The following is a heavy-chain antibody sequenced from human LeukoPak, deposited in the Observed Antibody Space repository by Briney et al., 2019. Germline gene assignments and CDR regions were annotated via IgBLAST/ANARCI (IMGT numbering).Heavy chain of an antibody. CDR3: AREVLAYCGGDCYADDAFDI. J-gene: IGHJ3*02. CDR2: IYYSGST. Sequence: SETLSLTCTVSGGSISSYYWGWIRQPPGKGLEWIGYIYYSGSTNYNPSLKSRVTISVDTSKNQFSLKLSSVTAADTAVYYCAREVLAYCGGDCYADDAFDIWGQGTMVTVSS. CDR1: GGSISSYY. D-gene: IGHD2-21*02. V-gene: IGHV4-59*01.